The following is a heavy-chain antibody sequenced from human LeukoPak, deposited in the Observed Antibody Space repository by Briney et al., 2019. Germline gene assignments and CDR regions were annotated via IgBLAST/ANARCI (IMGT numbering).Heavy chain of an antibody. CDR1: GFTFSSYA. J-gene: IGHJ4*02. CDR3: AKSLGCSGGSCYDF. CDR2: ISGSGGST. V-gene: IGHV3-23*01. Sequence: GGSLRLSCAASGFTFSSYAMSWVRQAPGKGLEWVSAISGSGGSTYYADSVKGRFTISRDNSKNTLYLQMNSLRAEDTAVYYCAKSLGCSGGSCYDFWGQGTLVTVSS. D-gene: IGHD2-15*01.